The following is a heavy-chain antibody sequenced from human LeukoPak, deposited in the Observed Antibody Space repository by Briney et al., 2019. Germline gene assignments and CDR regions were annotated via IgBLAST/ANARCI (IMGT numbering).Heavy chain of an antibody. CDR3: ARDLVRSSGSWRALGY. CDR1: GHTFTSYG. D-gene: IGHD1-26*01. Sequence: GASVKVSCKASGHTFTSYGISWVRQAPGQGLEWMGWISAYNGNTNYAQKLQGRVTMTTDTSTSTAYMELRSLRSDDTAVYYCARDLVRSSGSWRALGYWGQGTLVTVSS. J-gene: IGHJ4*02. V-gene: IGHV1-18*01. CDR2: ISAYNGNT.